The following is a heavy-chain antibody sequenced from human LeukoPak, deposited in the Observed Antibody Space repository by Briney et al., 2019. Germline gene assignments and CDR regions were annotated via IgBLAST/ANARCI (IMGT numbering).Heavy chain of an antibody. V-gene: IGHV1-8*01. CDR2: MSPNSGNT. J-gene: IGHJ6*03. CDR1: GYTFTSYD. Sequence: ASVKVSCKASGYTFTSYDINWVRQATGQGLEWMGWMSPNSGNTGYAQKFQGRVTMTRNTSISTAYMELSSLRSEDTAVYYCARLSGSYGPYYYYMDVWGKGTTVTVSS. D-gene: IGHD3-22*01. CDR3: ARLSGSYGPYYYYMDV.